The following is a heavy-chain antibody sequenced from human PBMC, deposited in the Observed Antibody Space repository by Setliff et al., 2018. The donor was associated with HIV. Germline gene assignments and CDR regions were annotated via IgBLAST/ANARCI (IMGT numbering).Heavy chain of an antibody. J-gene: IGHJ5*02. CDR2: IYQSGNT. CDR1: GYSISSGYY. D-gene: IGHD3-3*01. Sequence: SETLSLTCTVSGYSISSGYYWGWIRQPPGKGLEWIGSIYQSGNTNYNPSLESRLTISVDTAKNQFSLKLSSVTAADTAVYHCAREREAWSAYDSWGQGTLVTVSS. CDR3: AREREAWSAYDS. V-gene: IGHV4-38-2*02.